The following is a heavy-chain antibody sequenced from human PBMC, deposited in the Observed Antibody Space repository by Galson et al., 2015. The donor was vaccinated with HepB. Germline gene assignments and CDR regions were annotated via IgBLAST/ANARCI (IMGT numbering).Heavy chain of an antibody. V-gene: IGHV1-3*01. J-gene: IGHJ5*02. CDR2: IDAGNGDT. CDR3: TISPAPQYYYQTGGGANGYDP. D-gene: IGHD3-10*01. Sequence: SVKVSCKASGYTFTTCAVHWVRQAPGKRLEWMGWIDAGNGDTSYSQTFQGRVTFTTDTSASTVYMDLSRLRSEHTAVYYCTISPAPQYYYQTGGGANGYDPWGQGALVTVSS. CDR1: GYTFTTCA.